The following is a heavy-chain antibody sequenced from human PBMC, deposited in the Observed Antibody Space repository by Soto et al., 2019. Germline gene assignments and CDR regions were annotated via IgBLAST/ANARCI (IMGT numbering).Heavy chain of an antibody. CDR3: VVGAGWIPAY. D-gene: IGHD2-15*01. CDR1: ELTFSTYW. CDR2: IKEDGREK. J-gene: IGHJ4*02. Sequence: DVQLVDSGGGLVQPGGSLRLSCAASELTFSTYWINWVRQAPGKGLEWVAIIKEDGREKYYVDSVQGRFTISRDNAKSSLYLQINSLSVDATAVYYCVVGAGWIPAYWGQGTLVTVSS. V-gene: IGHV3-7*01.